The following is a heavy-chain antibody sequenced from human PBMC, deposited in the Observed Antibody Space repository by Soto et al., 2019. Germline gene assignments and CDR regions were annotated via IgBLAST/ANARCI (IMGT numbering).Heavy chain of an antibody. J-gene: IGHJ4*01. V-gene: IGHV4-59*11. CDR3: ARVGIIVWSPDY. CDR2: IFYSGST. D-gene: IGHD3-3*01. Sequence: PSETLSLICSVSGGSISGHYWTWIRQSPGKGLEWIGYIFYSGSTNYNPSLKSRVTISVDTSKNQFSLKMSSVTAADTAVYYCARVGIIVWSPDYWGRGTPVPVS. CDR1: GGSISGHY.